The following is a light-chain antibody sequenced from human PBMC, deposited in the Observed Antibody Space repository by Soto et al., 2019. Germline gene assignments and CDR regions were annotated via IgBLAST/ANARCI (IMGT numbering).Light chain of an antibody. CDR2: DVS. Sequence: QSALTQPASVSGSPGQSITLSCTGTSSDVGDYHYVSWYQQHPGKAPTLIIYDVSHRLSGVSNRFSGSKSCHTASLTISGLQDDDEADYYCSSSITNNIVVFGGGTKLTVL. J-gene: IGLJ2*01. CDR3: SSSITNNIVV. V-gene: IGLV2-14*01. CDR1: SSDVGDYHY.